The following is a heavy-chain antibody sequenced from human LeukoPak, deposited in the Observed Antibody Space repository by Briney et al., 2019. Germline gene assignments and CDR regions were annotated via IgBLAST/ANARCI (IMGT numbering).Heavy chain of an antibody. J-gene: IGHJ5*02. CDR1: GFSLSTSGVG. CDR2: IYWNDDK. CDR3: ARCRVSEWFDP. V-gene: IGHV2-5*01. Sequence: SGPTLVKPTQTLTLTRTFSGFSLSTSGVGVGWIRQPPGKALEWLALIYWNDDKRYSPSLKSRLTITKDTSKNQVVLTMTNMDPVDTATYYCARCRVSEWFDPWGQGTLVTVSS. D-gene: IGHD6-6*01.